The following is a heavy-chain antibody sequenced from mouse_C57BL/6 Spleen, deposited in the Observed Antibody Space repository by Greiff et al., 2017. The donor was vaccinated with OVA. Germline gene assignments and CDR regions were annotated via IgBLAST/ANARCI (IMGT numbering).Heavy chain of an antibody. CDR3: ARGGYGNYVRTFDY. Sequence: QVQLQQSGAELVRPGTSVKVSCKASGYAFTNYLIEWVKQRPGQGLEWIGVINPGSGGTYYNEKFKGKATLTADKSSSTAYMQLSSLTSEDSAVYFCARGGYGNYVRTFDYWGQGTTLTVSS. V-gene: IGHV1-54*01. CDR1: GYAFTNYL. D-gene: IGHD2-1*01. CDR2: INPGSGGT. J-gene: IGHJ2*01.